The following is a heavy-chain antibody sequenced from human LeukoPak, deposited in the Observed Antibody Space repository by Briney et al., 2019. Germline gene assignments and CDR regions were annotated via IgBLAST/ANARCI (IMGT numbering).Heavy chain of an antibody. D-gene: IGHD3-10*02. J-gene: IGHJ4*02. CDR1: GGSISSYY. CDR3: ARNVPPGY. CDR2: IYASGST. Sequence: SETPSLTCTVSGGSISSYYWSWIRQPPGKGLEWIGYIYASGSTNYNPSLKSRVTISVDTSKNQFSLKLSSVTAADTAVYYCARNVPPGYWGQGTLVTVSS. V-gene: IGHV4-4*09.